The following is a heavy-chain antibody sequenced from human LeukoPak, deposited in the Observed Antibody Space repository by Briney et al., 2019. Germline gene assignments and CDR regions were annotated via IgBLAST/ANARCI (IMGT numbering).Heavy chain of an antibody. V-gene: IGHV3-30*18. CDR2: ASYDGSNK. CDR3: AKDRNAPSQWEQPPYYFYGMDV. D-gene: IGHD1-26*01. J-gene: IGHJ6*02. Sequence: PGRSLRLSCVASGFTFSIFGMHWVRQAPGKGPEWVAVASYDGSNKYYADSVKGRFTISRDNSNNTLYLQMNSLRAEDTAVYYCAKDRNAPSQWEQPPYYFYGMDVWGQGATVTVSS. CDR1: GFTFSIFG.